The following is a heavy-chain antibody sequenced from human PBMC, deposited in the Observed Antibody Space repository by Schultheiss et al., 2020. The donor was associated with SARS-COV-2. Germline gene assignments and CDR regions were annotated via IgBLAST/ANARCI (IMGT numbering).Heavy chain of an antibody. V-gene: IGHV3-30*03. J-gene: IGHJ4*02. Sequence: GGSLRLSCAASGFTFSSYSMNWVRQAPGKGLEWVAVISYDGSNKYYAESVKGRFTVSRDNAKNTVYLQLDSLRAEDTALYYCARERPASGPSFDYWGQGALVTVAS. CDR3: ARERPASGPSFDY. CDR1: GFTFSSYS. CDR2: ISYDGSNK. D-gene: IGHD2-15*01.